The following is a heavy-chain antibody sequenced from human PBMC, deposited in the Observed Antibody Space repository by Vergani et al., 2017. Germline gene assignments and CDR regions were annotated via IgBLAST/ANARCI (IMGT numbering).Heavy chain of an antibody. CDR2: IYYSGST. D-gene: IGHD2-2*02. V-gene: IGHV4-30-4*08. J-gene: IGHJ3*02. Sequence: QVQLPESGPGLVKPSQTLSLTCTVSGGSISSGDYYWSWIRQPPGKGLEWIGYIYYSGSTYYNPSLKSRVTISVDTSKNQFSLKLSSVTAADTAVYYCARDFEGYCSSTSCYRDAFDIWGQGTMVTVSS. CDR1: GGSISSGDYY. CDR3: ARDFEGYCSSTSCYRDAFDI.